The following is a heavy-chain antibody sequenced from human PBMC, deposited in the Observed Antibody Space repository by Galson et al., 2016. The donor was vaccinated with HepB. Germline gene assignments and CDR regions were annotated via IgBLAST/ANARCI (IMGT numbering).Heavy chain of an antibody. CDR1: GFGFSVFW. J-gene: IGHJ4*02. CDR2: IKYDGSAQ. Sequence: SLRLSCAGSGFGFSVFWMNWVRQAPGKRLEWVANIKYDGSAQNYADSVRGRFTISRDNAKNSVDLQMYSLRADDTAVYYCARRNSLDDWGQGAQVTVSS. D-gene: IGHD1-7*01. V-gene: IGHV3-7*01. CDR3: ARRNSLDD.